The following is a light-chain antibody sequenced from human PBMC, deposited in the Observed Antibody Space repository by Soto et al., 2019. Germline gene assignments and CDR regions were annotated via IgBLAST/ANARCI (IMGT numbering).Light chain of an antibody. CDR3: LQYASPLYT. J-gene: IGKJ2*01. CDR1: QSLSSSY. CDR2: GAY. Sequence: EIVLTQSPGTLSLSPGDGATLSCRASQSLSSSYLAWYQLKPGQAPRLLIYGAYNRATGLPDRFSGSGSGTDFTLTISRLEPEDFAVYFCLQYASPLYTFGQGTKLEI. V-gene: IGKV3-20*01.